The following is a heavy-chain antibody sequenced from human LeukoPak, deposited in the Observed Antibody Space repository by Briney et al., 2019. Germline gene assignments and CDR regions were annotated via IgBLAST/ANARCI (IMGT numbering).Heavy chain of an antibody. V-gene: IGHV3-11*01. CDR3: ARDYDSSGYYYGGGYNSGSDY. CDR1: GFTFSDYY. J-gene: IGHJ4*02. Sequence: GGPLRLSCAACGFTFSDYYMSWLRQAPGEGREGVSYFSSSGSTIYYAVSVQGRFTSYRDNAKNSLYLQMNSLRAEDTAVYYCARDYDSSGYYYGGGYNSGSDYWGQGTLVTVSS. CDR2: FSSSGSTI. D-gene: IGHD3-22*01.